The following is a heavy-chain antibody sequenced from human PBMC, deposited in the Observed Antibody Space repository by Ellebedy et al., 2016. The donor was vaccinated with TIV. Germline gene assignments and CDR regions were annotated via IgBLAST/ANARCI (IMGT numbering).Heavy chain of an antibody. D-gene: IGHD1-26*01. CDR2: VLGMP. V-gene: IGHV1-69*10. Sequence: AASVKVSCKASGAFNNALTWVRQAPGQGLEWVGGVLGMPTYAPRFQGRVTMTADRSTGIFFLQLSSLRSDDPAIYYCAKSLGGLGAPLDPWGQGTLVTVSS. CDR3: AKSLGGLGAPLDP. J-gene: IGHJ5*02. CDR1: GAFNNA.